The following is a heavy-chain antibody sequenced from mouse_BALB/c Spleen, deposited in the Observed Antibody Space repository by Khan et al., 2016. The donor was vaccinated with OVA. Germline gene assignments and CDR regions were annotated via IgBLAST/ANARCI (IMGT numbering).Heavy chain of an antibody. CDR1: GFSLTTYG. J-gene: IGHJ4*01. CDR2: IWGDGST. D-gene: IGHD2-14*01. V-gene: IGHV2-3*01. Sequence: QVQLKQSGPGLVAPSQSLSITCTVSGFSLTTYGVSWVRQPPGKGLEWLGVIWGDGSTNYHSALISRLTISKDNPKCQAFLKLNSLQTNDTDTYYCAKQNQGTLCAMDYWGQGTSVTVSS. CDR3: AKQNQGTLCAMDY.